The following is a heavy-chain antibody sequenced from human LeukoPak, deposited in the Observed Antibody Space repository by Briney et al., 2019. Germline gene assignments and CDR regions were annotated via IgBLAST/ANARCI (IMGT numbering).Heavy chain of an antibody. Sequence: PGGSLRLSCAASGFTFSSYAMSWVRQAPGKGLEWVSAISGSGGSTYYADSVKGRFTISRDNSKNTLYLQMSSLRAEDTAVYYCAKDLIEYSSSSLFDYWGQGTLVTVSS. D-gene: IGHD6-6*01. V-gene: IGHV3-23*01. J-gene: IGHJ4*02. CDR1: GFTFSSYA. CDR3: AKDLIEYSSSSLFDY. CDR2: ISGSGGST.